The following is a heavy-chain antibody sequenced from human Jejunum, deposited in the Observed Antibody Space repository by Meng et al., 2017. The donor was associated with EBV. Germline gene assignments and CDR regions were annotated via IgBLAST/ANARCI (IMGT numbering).Heavy chain of an antibody. CDR3: ASPPGGGTGGY. V-gene: IGHV3-11*01. CDR1: GFTFSDYS. D-gene: IGHD2-8*02. CDR2: ISSGGTTI. Sequence: VQVLEFGGGLGQPGGSLRLSCEVSGFTFSDYSMSWMRQAPGKGLEWVSYISSGGTTIYYADSVKGRFTISRDNGKNSLYLEMNSLRADDTAMYYCASPPGGGTGGYWGQETLVTVSS. J-gene: IGHJ4*02.